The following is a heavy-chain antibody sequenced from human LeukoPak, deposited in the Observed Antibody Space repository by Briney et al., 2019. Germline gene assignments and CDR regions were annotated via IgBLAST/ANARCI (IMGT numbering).Heavy chain of an antibody. CDR1: GFTFSSYG. J-gene: IGHJ3*02. CDR2: IRYDGSNK. V-gene: IGHV3-30*02. D-gene: IGHD3-10*01. CDR3: AKDRSKNSGSEMNAFDI. Sequence: GSLRLSCAASGFTFSSYGMHWVRQAPGKGLEWVAFIRYDGSNKYYADSVKGRFTISRDNSKNTLYLQMNSLRAEDTAVYYCAKDRSKNSGSEMNAFDIWGQGTMVTVSS.